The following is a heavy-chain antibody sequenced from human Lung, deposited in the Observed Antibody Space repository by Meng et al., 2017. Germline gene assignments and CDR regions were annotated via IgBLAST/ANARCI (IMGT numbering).Heavy chain of an antibody. CDR2: INHSGST. J-gene: IGHJ4*02. CDR3: ARGPTTMAHDFDY. CDR1: GGSFSDYY. V-gene: IGHV4-34*01. D-gene: IGHD4-11*01. Sequence: QRQLQQWGEGLLKPSGTLSLTCVVSGGSFSDYYWSWIRQPPGKELEWIGEINHSGSTNYNPSLESRATISVDTSQNNLSLKLSSVTAADSAVYYCARGPTTMAHDFDYWGQGTLVTVSS.